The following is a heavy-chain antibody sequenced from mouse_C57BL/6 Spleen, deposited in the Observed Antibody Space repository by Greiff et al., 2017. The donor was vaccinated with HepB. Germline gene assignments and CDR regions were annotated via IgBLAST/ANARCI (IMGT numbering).Heavy chain of an antibody. CDR1: GFTFTDYY. CDR2: IRNKANGYTT. J-gene: IGHJ4*01. Sequence: EVMLVESGGGLVQPGGSLSLSCAASGFTFTDYYMSWVRQPPGKALEWLGFIRNKANGYTTEYSASVKGRFTISRDNSQSILYLQMNALRAEDSATYYCARYPFPYYYAMDYWGQGTSVTVSS. CDR3: ARYPFPYYYAMDY. V-gene: IGHV7-3*01.